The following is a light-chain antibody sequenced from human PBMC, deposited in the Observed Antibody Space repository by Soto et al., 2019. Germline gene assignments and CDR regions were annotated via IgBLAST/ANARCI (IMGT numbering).Light chain of an antibody. CDR3: QQYAGSRT. V-gene: IGKV3-20*01. CDR1: QSVSSSY. J-gene: IGKJ1*01. Sequence: EIVLTQSPGTLSLSPGERATPSCRASQSVSSSYLAWYQQKPGQAPRLLIYVASSRATGIPDRFSGSGSGTDFTITISRLEPEDFAVYYCQQYAGSRTFGHGTKVEIK. CDR2: VAS.